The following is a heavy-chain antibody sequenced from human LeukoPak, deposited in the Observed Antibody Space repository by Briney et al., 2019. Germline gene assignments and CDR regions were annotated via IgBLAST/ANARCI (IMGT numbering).Heavy chain of an antibody. CDR2: IYTSVST. D-gene: IGHD2-2*01. J-gene: IGHJ6*03. CDR3: ARVICSSTSCYLGGYYMDV. CDR1: RGSITSGSYY. Sequence: SSETLSLTCTVSRGSITSGSYYWSWIRQPAGKGPEWIGRIYTSVSTDYNPSLKCQVSISVDTSNNQFSLRLSSVTAADTAVYYCARVICSSTSCYLGGYYMDVWGKGATVTVS. V-gene: IGHV4-61*02.